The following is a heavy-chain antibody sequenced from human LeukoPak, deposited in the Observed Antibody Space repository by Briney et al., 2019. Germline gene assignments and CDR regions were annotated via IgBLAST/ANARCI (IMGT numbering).Heavy chain of an antibody. D-gene: IGHD3/OR15-3a*01. Sequence: GGSLRLSCAASGLTVSSNYMSWVRQAPGKGLEWVSVIYSGGSTYYADSVKGRFTISRDNSKNTLYLQMSSLRVEDTAVYYCARGASLWTNFEYWGQGTLVTVAS. CDR1: GLTVSSNY. CDR3: ARGASLWTNFEY. V-gene: IGHV3-53*01. J-gene: IGHJ4*02. CDR2: IYSGGST.